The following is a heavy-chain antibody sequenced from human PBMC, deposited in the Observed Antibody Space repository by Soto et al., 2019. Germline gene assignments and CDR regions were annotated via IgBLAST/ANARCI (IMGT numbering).Heavy chain of an antibody. D-gene: IGHD6-13*01. J-gene: IGHJ4*02. CDR2: FDPEDGET. CDR3: AAAAGNAFDFDY. V-gene: IGHV1-24*01. Sequence: QANGKGLEWMGGFDPEDGETIYAQKFQGRVTMTEDTSTDTAYMELSSLRSEDTAVYYCAAAAGNAFDFDYWGQGTLVTVSS.